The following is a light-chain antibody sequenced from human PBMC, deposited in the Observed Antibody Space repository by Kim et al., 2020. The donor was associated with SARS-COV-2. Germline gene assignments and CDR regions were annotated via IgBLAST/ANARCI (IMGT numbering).Light chain of an antibody. J-gene: IGKJ1*01. Sequence: GDRVTITCRASQSISSWLAWYQQKPGKAPKLLIYDASSLESGVPSRFSGSGSGTEFTLTISSLQPDDCATYYCQQYNSYSWTFGQGTKV. V-gene: IGKV1-5*01. CDR2: DAS. CDR3: QQYNSYSWT. CDR1: QSISSW.